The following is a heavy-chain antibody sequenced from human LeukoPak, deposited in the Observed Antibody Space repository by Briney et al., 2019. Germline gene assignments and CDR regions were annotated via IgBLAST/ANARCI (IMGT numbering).Heavy chain of an antibody. D-gene: IGHD3-10*01. CDR3: ATPRWYYGSGSYIGQSAFDI. CDR2: ILEDGSIQ. Sequence: GGSLRLSCAASGFSFSSYSMKWVRQAPGKGLDWVAVILEDGSIQYYADSVQGRFTISRDNSKNTLFLQMNSLRTEDTAVYYCATPRWYYGSGSYIGQSAFDIWGQGTMVTVSS. J-gene: IGHJ3*02. CDR1: GFSFSSYS. V-gene: IGHV3-30*03.